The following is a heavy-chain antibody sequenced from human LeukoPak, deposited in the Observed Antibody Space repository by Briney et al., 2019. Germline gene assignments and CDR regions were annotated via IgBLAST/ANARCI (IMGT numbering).Heavy chain of an antibody. CDR1: GGSISSYY. CDR2: IVYSGST. V-gene: IGHV4-59*08. Sequence: PSETLSLTCTVSGGSISSYYWSWLRQPPGQGLEWIVFIVYSGSTNYNPSLKSRVTISIDTSNNQLSLKLSSVTAADTAVYYCARHREMDSYEAFDMWGQGTMVTVSS. D-gene: IGHD5-24*01. CDR3: ARHREMDSYEAFDM. J-gene: IGHJ3*02.